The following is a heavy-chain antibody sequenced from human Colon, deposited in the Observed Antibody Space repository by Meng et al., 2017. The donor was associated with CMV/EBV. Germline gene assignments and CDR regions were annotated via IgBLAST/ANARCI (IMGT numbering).Heavy chain of an antibody. Sequence: GESLKISCVASGFTFDDYGMSWVRQTPTKGLEWVSNINWNGGNPGYGDSVKGRFTISRDNANNCLYLEMNNLRAEDTAVYYCARDLPYLYGLDVWGQGTTVTVSS. J-gene: IGHJ6*02. D-gene: IGHD2-2*01. V-gene: IGHV3-20*04. CDR2: INWNGGNP. CDR1: GFTFDDYG. CDR3: ARDLPYLYGLDV.